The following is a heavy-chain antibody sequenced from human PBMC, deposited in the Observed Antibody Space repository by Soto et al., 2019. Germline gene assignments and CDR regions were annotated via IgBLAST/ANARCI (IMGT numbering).Heavy chain of an antibody. J-gene: IGHJ4*02. V-gene: IGHV1-18*01. D-gene: IGHD3-10*01. CDR2: ISAYNGNT. CDR3: ARGMVTMVRGVIYYFDY. Sequence: ASVKVSCKASGYTFTSYGISWVRQAPGQGLEWMGWISAYNGNTNYAQKLQGRVTMTTDTSTSTAYMELRSLRSDDTAVYYCARGMVTMVRGVIYYFDYWAREPWSPSPQ. CDR1: GYTFTSYG.